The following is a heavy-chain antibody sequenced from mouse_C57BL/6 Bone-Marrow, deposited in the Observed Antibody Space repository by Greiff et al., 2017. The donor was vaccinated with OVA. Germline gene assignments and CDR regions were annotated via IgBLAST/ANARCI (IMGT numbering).Heavy chain of an antibody. J-gene: IGHJ2*01. Sequence: VQVVESGGGLVKPGGSLKLSCAASGFTFSDYGMHWVRQAPEKGLEWVAYISSGSSTIYYADTVKGRFTISRANAKNTLFLQKTSLRSENTAMYYCARGGSYFDYWGQGTTLTVSS. CDR1: GFTFSDYG. CDR3: ARGGSYFDY. CDR2: ISSGSSTI. V-gene: IGHV5-17*01.